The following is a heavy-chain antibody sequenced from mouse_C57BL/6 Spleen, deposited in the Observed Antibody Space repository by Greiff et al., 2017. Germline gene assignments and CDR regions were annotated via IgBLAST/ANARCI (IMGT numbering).Heavy chain of an antibody. CDR2: IHPSDSDT. CDR3: ACYDYSWFAY. CDR1: GYTFTSYW. Sequence: VKLQQPGAELVKPGASVKVSCKASGYTFTSYWMHWVKQRPGQGLEWIGRIHPSDSDTNYNQKFKGKATLTVDRSSSTACMQLSSLTSEDSAVYYCACYDYSWFAYWGQGTLVTVSA. J-gene: IGHJ3*01. V-gene: IGHV1-74*01. D-gene: IGHD2-4*01.